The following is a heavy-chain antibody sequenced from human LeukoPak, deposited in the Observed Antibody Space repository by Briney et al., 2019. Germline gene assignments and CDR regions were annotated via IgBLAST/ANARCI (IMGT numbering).Heavy chain of an antibody. V-gene: IGHV1-46*01. J-gene: IGHJ3*02. CDR1: GYTFTSYY. D-gene: IGHD3-22*01. CDR3: ARDGHRRYYYDSSGRENAFDI. Sequence: ASVKVSCKASGYTFTSYYMHWVRQAPGQGREWMGIINPSGGSTNYAQKFQGRVTMTTNTSTSTAYMELRSLRSDDTAVYYCARDGHRRYYYDSSGRENAFDIWGQGTMATVSS. CDR2: INPSGGST.